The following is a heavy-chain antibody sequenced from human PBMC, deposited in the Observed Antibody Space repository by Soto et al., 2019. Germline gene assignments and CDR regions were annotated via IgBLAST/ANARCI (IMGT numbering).Heavy chain of an antibody. J-gene: IGHJ4*02. CDR2: NIPIFGTA. CDR3: ARGNDGQLVHGY. V-gene: IGHV1-69*12. D-gene: IGHD6-6*01. CDR1: GGTFSSYA. Sequence: QVQLVQSGAEVKKPRPSVKVSCKASGGTFSSYAISWVRQAPGQGLEWMGGNIPIFGTANYAQKFQGRVTITADEATSTAYMELSSLRSEDKAVYYCARGNDGQLVHGYWGQGTLVTVSS.